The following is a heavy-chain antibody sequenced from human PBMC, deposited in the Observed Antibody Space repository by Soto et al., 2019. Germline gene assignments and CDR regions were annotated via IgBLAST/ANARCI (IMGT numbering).Heavy chain of an antibody. CDR2: IIPIFGTA. Sequence: QVQLVQSGAEVKKPGSSVKVSCKASGGTVSTYAIGWVRQAPGQGLEWMGSIIPIFGTANYAPKFQGRVTITADESAGTVYLAMRSLRYDDTAVYYCASPGDHYVPWGKGTLVTVSS. CDR3: ASPGDHYVP. J-gene: IGHJ5*02. D-gene: IGHD3-16*01. V-gene: IGHV1-69*15. CDR1: GGTVSTYA.